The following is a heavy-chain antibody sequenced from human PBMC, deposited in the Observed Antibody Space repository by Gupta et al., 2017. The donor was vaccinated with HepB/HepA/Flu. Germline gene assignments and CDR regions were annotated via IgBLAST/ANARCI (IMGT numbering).Heavy chain of an antibody. Sequence: EVQLLESGGGLVQPGGSLGLSCAASGFTFSSHDMTWVRQAPGKGLEGVSGISGSGGRTNYADSVKGRLTISRDNSKNTLYLQMKSLRVEDTAMYYCAKSHRNYYYAMDVWGQGTTVTVSS. J-gene: IGHJ6*02. D-gene: IGHD2-21*01. V-gene: IGHV3-23*01. CDR3: AKSHRNYYYAMDV. CDR2: ISGSGGRT. CDR1: GFTFSSHD.